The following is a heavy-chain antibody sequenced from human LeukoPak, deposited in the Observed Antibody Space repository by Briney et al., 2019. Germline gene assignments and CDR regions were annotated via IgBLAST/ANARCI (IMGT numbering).Heavy chain of an antibody. Sequence: GGSLRLSCAASGFTFSDYSMNWVREAPGKGLEGVSYISSSSTTIFYSDSVKCPFTISRDNAKNSLFLQMNGLRDEDTALYYCARERVIAAAVDGFDFWGQGTLVTVSS. CDR3: ARERVIAAAVDGFDF. CDR1: GFTFSDYS. CDR2: ISSSSTTI. V-gene: IGHV3-48*02. D-gene: IGHD2-21*01. J-gene: IGHJ4*02.